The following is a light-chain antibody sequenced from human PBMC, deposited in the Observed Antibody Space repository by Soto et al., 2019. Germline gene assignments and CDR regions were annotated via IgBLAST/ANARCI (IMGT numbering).Light chain of an antibody. Sequence: QSALTQPPSASGSPGQSVTISCTGTSSYVGGYNYVSWYQQHPGKAPKFLIFEVSRRPSGVPDRLSGSKSGNTTSLTVSGVQADDEADYYCSSYAGSNSPVIFGGGTKRTVL. CDR3: SSYAGSNSPVI. CDR1: SSYVGGYNY. CDR2: EVS. V-gene: IGLV2-8*01. J-gene: IGLJ2*01.